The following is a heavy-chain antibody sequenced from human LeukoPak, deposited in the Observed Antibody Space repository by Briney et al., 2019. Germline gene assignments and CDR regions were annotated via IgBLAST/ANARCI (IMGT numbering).Heavy chain of an antibody. CDR1: GGSISSSSYY. Sequence: SETLSLTCTVSGGSISSSSYYWGCIPQPPGKGLEWIESIYYSGSTYYNSSLKSRVTISVDTSKNQFSLKLSSVTAADTAVYYCARRFPAGDHDYWGQGTLVTVSS. J-gene: IGHJ4*02. V-gene: IGHV4-39*01. CDR2: IYYSGST. CDR3: ARRFPAGDHDY. D-gene: IGHD4-17*01.